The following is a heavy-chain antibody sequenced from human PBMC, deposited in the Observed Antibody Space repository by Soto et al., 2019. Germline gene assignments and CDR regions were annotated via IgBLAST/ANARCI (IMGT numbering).Heavy chain of an antibody. V-gene: IGHV3-33*01. CDR3: ARVPPKAAAGFDY. D-gene: IGHD6-13*01. CDR1: GFTFSSYG. CDR2: IWYDGSNK. J-gene: IGHJ4*02. Sequence: GGSLRLSCAASGFTFSSYGMHWVRQAPGKGLEWVAVIWYDGSNKYYADSVKGRFTISRDNSKNTLYLQMNSLRAEDTAVYYCARVPPKAAAGFDYWGQGTLVTVSS.